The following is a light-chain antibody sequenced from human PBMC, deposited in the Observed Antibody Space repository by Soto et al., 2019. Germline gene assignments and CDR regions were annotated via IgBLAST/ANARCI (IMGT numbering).Light chain of an antibody. CDR3: SSYTSSTVV. Sequence: QSALTQPASVSGSPGQSITISCTGTSSDVGGYNYVSWYQQHPGKAPKLMIYDVSNRPSGVSNRFSGSKSGNTASLTISGLQAEDEADYYCSSYTSSTVVFCGGTTLTVL. V-gene: IGLV2-14*01. CDR1: SSDVGGYNY. CDR2: DVS. J-gene: IGLJ2*01.